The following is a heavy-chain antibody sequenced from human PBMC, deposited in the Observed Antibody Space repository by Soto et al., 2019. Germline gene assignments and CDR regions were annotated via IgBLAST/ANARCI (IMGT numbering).Heavy chain of an antibody. Sequence: EVQLLESGGGLVQPGGSLRLSCAASGFTFISYAMSWVRQAPGKGLEWVAVISGIGGSTYYADSVKGRFTISRDNSKNKLYLQMNSLRSHDTAVYYCAIRTSGWYLDHWGQGTLVTVSA. CDR2: ISGIGGST. CDR3: AIRTSGWYLDH. CDR1: GFTFISYA. J-gene: IGHJ4*02. D-gene: IGHD6-19*01. V-gene: IGHV3-23*01.